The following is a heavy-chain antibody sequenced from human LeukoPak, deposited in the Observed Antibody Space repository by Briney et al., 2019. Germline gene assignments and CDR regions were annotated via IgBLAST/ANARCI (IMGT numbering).Heavy chain of an antibody. CDR2: INHSGST. Sequence: GSLRLSCAASGFTFDNYGMSWVRQVPGKGLEWIGEINHSGSTNYNPSLKSRVTISVDTSKNQFSLKLSSVTAADTAVYYCARRRRGYSGSPYYFDYWGQGTLVTVSS. CDR3: ARRRRGYSGSPYYFDY. CDR1: GFTFDNYG. V-gene: IGHV4-34*01. J-gene: IGHJ4*02. D-gene: IGHD1-26*01.